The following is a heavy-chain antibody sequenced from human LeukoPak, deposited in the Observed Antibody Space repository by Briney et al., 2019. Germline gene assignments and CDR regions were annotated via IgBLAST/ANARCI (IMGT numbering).Heavy chain of an antibody. CDR3: ARHSRDGYNPWYFDY. CDR1: GYTFTSYG. Sequence: ASVKVSCKASGYTFTSYGISWVRQAPGQGLEWMGWISAYNGNTNYAQKLQGRVTMTTDTSTSTAYMELRSLRSDDTAVYYCARHSRDGYNPWYFDYWGQGTLVTVSS. D-gene: IGHD5-24*01. V-gene: IGHV1-18*01. J-gene: IGHJ4*02. CDR2: ISAYNGNT.